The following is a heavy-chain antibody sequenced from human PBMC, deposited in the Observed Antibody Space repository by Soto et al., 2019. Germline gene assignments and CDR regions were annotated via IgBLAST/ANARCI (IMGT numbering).Heavy chain of an antibody. CDR1: GYTFTSYD. CDR2: MNPNSGNT. Sequence: GASVKVSCKASGYTFTSYDINWVRQATGQGLEWMGWMNPNSGNTGYAQKFQGRVTMTRNTSISTAYMELSSLRSEDTAVYYCARGRAGRHGSGSYRYYYFDYWGQGTLVTVSS. J-gene: IGHJ4*02. CDR3: ARGRAGRHGSGSYRYYYFDY. V-gene: IGHV1-8*01. D-gene: IGHD3-10*01.